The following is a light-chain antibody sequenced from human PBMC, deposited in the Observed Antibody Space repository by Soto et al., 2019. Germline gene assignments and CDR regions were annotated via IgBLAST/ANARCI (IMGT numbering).Light chain of an antibody. Sequence: QSALTQPASVSGSPGQSITISCTGTSSDIGGYNFVSWYQQLPGKAPKLMIYEVSNRPSGVSNRFSGSKTGNTASLTISGLLAEDEADYYCSSYSSSSTVVFGGGTKQTVL. CDR3: SSYSSSSTVV. J-gene: IGLJ2*01. V-gene: IGLV2-14*01. CDR2: EVS. CDR1: SSDIGGYNF.